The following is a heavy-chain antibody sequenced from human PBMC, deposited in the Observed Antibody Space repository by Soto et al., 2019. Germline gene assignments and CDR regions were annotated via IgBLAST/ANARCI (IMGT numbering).Heavy chain of an antibody. CDR2: ISAYNGNT. Sequence: TPMASVKVSCKASGYTFTSYGISWVRQAPGQGLEWMGWISAYNGNTNYAQKLQGRVTMTTDTSTSTAYMELRSLRSDDTAVYYCARVLDDFWSGYYGRYFDYWGQGTLVTVSS. J-gene: IGHJ4*02. CDR3: ARVLDDFWSGYYGRYFDY. CDR1: GYTFTSYG. D-gene: IGHD3-3*01. V-gene: IGHV1-18*01.